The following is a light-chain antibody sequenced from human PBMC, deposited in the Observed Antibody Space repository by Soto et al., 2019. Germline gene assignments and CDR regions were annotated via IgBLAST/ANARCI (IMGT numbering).Light chain of an antibody. CDR3: LQIGGRPLFT. Sequence: EIVLTQSPGTLSLSPGERATLSCRASQTISSSYLAWYQQKPGQAPRLLIYAASTRATAIPDRFSGSGSGTDFTLTINALEDEDFAVYFCLQIGGRPLFTFGPGTKVDIK. CDR1: QTISSSY. CDR2: AAS. J-gene: IGKJ3*01. V-gene: IGKV3-20*01.